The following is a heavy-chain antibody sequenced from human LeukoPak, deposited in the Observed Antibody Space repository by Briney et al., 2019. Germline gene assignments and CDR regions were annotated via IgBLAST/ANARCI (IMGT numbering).Heavy chain of an antibody. Sequence: ASVKVSCKASGYTFSSYDINWVRQATGQGLEWMGWMNPNNGNTDYAQKFQGRVTLTRNTSITTAYMELSSLRSEDTAVYYCSRGGPVAGTHKYFQHWGQGTLVTVSS. CDR2: MNPNNGNT. CDR1: GYTFSSYD. J-gene: IGHJ1*01. CDR3: SRGGPVAGTHKYFQH. V-gene: IGHV1-8*01. D-gene: IGHD6-19*01.